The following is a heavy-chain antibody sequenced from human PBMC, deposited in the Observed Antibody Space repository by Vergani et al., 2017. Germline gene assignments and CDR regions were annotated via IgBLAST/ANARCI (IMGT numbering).Heavy chain of an antibody. CDR3: AKFPLNITTPDRGDF. V-gene: IGHV3-30*18. CDR1: GSRFSDYG. D-gene: IGHD1-1*01. J-gene: IGHJ4*02. CDR2: ISYDGDTT. Sequence: HVQMVESGGGVVQPGRSLRLSCAVSGSRFSDYGMHWVRQAPGRGLEWVALISYDGDTTYYEDSVKGRFTISRDNSKNTLFLQMHSLRFEDTALYYCAKFPLNITTPDRGDFWGQGSLVTVSS.